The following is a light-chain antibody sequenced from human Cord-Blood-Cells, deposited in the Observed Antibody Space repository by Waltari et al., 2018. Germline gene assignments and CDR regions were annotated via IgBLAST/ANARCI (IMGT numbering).Light chain of an antibody. CDR3: CSYAGSSTWV. Sequence: QSALTQPASVSGSPGQSITIPCTGTSSDVGSYNLVSWYQQHPGKAPKLMIYEGSKRPSGVSNHFSGSKSGNTASLTISGLQAEDEADYYCCSYAGSSTWVFGGGTKLTVL. J-gene: IGLJ3*02. CDR2: EGS. V-gene: IGLV2-23*01. CDR1: SSDVGSYNL.